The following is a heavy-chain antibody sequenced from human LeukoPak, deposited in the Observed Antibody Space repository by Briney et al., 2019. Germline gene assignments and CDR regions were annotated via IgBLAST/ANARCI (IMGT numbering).Heavy chain of an antibody. CDR1: RFTFSSYS. Sequence: GGSLRLSCAASRFTFSSYSMNWVRQAPGKGLEWVSYISSSSSTIYYADSVKGRFTISRDNTKKSLYLQMNSLRAEDTAVYYCATDRGTIWGQGTLVIVSS. J-gene: IGHJ4*02. V-gene: IGHV3-48*04. CDR2: ISSSSSTI. CDR3: ATDRGTI. D-gene: IGHD3-10*01.